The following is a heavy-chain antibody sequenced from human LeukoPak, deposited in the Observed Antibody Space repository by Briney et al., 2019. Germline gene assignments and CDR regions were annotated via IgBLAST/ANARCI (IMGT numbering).Heavy chain of an antibody. D-gene: IGHD2-21*02. CDR3: AKSVTWRYYFDY. V-gene: IGHV3-23*01. CDR2: ISGSGGST. CDR1: GFTFSSYA. Sequence: PGGSLRLSCAASGFTFSSYAMSWVRQAPGKGLEWVSAISGSGGSTYYADSVKGRFTISRDNSKNTLYLQVNSLRAEDTAVYYCAKSVTWRYYFDYWGQGTLVTVSS. J-gene: IGHJ4*02.